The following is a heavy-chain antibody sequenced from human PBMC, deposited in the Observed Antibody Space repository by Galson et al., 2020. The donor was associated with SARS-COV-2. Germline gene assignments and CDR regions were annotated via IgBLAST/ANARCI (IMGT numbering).Heavy chain of an antibody. D-gene: IGHD3-22*01. J-gene: IGHJ3*02. CDR3: ARDSLTMMDFQGAFDI. CDR2: IWYDGSNK. V-gene: IGHV3-33*01. CDR1: GFTFSSYG. Sequence: GESLKISCAAPGFTFSSYGMHWVPPAPGKGLGGVAVIWYDGSNKYYADSVKGRFTISRDNSKNTLYPQMNSLRPEDTAVYYCARDSLTMMDFQGAFDIWGQGTMVTVSS.